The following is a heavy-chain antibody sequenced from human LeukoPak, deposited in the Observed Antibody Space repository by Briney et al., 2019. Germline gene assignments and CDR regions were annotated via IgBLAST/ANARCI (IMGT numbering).Heavy chain of an antibody. CDR1: GGTFSSYA. J-gene: IGHJ4*02. CDR3: AGGYRIAARIGVDY. D-gene: IGHD6-6*01. Sequence: GASVKVSCKASGGTFSSYAISWVRQDPGQGFEWMGRIIPILGIANYAQKFQGRVTITADKSTSTAYMELSSLRSEDTAVYYCAGGYRIAARIGVDYWGQGTLVTVSS. CDR2: IIPILGIA. V-gene: IGHV1-69*04.